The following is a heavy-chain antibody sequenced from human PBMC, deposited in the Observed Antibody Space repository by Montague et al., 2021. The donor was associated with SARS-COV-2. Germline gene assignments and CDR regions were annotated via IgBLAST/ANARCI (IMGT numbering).Heavy chain of an antibody. V-gene: IGHV4-59*01. Sequence: SETLSLTCTISGGSMRRYDWTWIWQLPGKELEWIGSIYDSGGARYNSSLKSRVSISVDASKNKFSLRVTSVTAADTAVYFCARRGTGNYEILDYWGQGILVTVSS. CDR3: ARRGTGNYEILDY. CDR1: GGSMRRYD. J-gene: IGHJ4*02. D-gene: IGHD3-3*01. CDR2: IYDSGGA.